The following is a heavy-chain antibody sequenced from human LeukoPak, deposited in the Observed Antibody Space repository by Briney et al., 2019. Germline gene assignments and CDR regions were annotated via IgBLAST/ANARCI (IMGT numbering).Heavy chain of an antibody. CDR1: GFTFSRIW. Sequence: PGGSLRLSCAASGFTFSRIWMSWVRQAPGKGLEWAANIKQDGSEKYYVDSVKGRFTISRGNAKNSLYLQMNSLRAEDTAVYYCAREAPPYCSGGSCPGDFQHWGQGTLVTVSS. CDR2: IKQDGSEK. CDR3: AREAPPYCSGGSCPGDFQH. D-gene: IGHD2-15*01. J-gene: IGHJ1*01. V-gene: IGHV3-7*03.